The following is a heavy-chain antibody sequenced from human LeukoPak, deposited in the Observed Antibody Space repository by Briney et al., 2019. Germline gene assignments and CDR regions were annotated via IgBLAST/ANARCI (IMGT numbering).Heavy chain of an antibody. D-gene: IGHD4-11*01. CDR3: ARGVRGDYSNWFDP. CDR1: GYTFTSYG. V-gene: IGHV1-18*01. Sequence: ASVKVSCKASGYTFTSYGISWVRQAPGQGLEWMGWISAYNGNTNYAQKLQGRVIMTTDTSTSTAYMELRSLRSDDTAVYYCARGVRGDYSNWFDPWGQGTLVTVSS. CDR2: ISAYNGNT. J-gene: IGHJ5*02.